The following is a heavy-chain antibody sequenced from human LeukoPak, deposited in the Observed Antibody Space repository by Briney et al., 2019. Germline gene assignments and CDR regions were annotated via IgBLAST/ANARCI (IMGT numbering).Heavy chain of an antibody. J-gene: IGHJ4*02. D-gene: IGHD3-22*01. CDR2: IKNDGAVK. V-gene: IGHV3-7*01. Sequence: AGGSLRLSCAASGFTFSYHWMTWVRQAPGKGLEWVANIKNDGAVKNYVDSVKGRFTISRDNAKNSLYLQMNSLRAEDTAVYYCAKDRGRYYDSSGYYWGYYFDSWGQGILVTVST. CDR3: AKDRGRYYDSSGYYWGYYFDS. CDR1: GFTFSYHW.